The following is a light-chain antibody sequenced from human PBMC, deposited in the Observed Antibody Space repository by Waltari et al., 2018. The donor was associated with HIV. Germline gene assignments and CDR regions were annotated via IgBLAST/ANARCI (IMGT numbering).Light chain of an antibody. CDR2: EAT. J-gene: IGLJ2*01. Sequence: QSALPQPAALSGSPGQSTTISCTGTNSDIDNFNLVSWYQQYPGKAPQLIIYEATKRPSGVSIRFSGSKSGNTASLTISGLQADDEADYYCSSYANNTSDVLFGGGTKLTVL. V-gene: IGLV2-23*01. CDR1: NSDIDNFNL. CDR3: SSYANNTSDVL.